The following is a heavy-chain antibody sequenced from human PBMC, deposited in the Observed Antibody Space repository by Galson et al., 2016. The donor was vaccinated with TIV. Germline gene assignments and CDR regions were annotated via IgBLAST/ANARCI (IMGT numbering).Heavy chain of an antibody. D-gene: IGHD4-17*01. Sequence: SETLSLTCTVSGGSISHYYWSWIRQAPGKGLDWISYIYYTGTTYYNPSLKSRLTMSVDTSKNQFSLKLSSVSAADTAVYYCVREGSTVTMHHYFGMDVWGQGTSVTVSS. CDR2: IYYTGTT. CDR3: VREGSTVTMHHYFGMDV. CDR1: GGSISHYY. J-gene: IGHJ6*02. V-gene: IGHV4-59*12.